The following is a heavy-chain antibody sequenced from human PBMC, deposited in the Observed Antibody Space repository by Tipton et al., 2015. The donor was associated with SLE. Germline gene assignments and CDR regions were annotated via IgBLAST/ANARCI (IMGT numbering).Heavy chain of an antibody. CDR3: ARRGYDLGGYYHYAMDV. Sequence: TLSLTCTVSGGSISSYYWSWIRQPAGKGLEWIGYIYYSGRTYYNPSLKSPVTISVDTSKNLFSLKLSSVTAADTAVYYCARRGYDLGGYYHYAMDVWGQGTTVTVFS. J-gene: IGHJ6*02. CDR2: IYYSGRT. D-gene: IGHD2-15*01. CDR1: GGSISSYY. V-gene: IGHV4-59*06.